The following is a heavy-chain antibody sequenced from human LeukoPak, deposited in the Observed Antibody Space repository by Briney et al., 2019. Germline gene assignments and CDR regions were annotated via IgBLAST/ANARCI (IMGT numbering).Heavy chain of an antibody. CDR1: GYTFTSYV. J-gene: IGHJ5*02. Sequence: ASVKVSCKASGYTFTSYVMNWVRQAPGQGLEWMGWINTNAGNPTYAQGFTGRFVFSLDTSVSTAYLQISSLKAEDTAMYYCARWGYGSGSYPNGGFDPWGQGTLVTVSS. CDR3: ARWGYGSGSYPNGGFDP. CDR2: INTNAGNP. D-gene: IGHD3-10*01. V-gene: IGHV7-4-1*02.